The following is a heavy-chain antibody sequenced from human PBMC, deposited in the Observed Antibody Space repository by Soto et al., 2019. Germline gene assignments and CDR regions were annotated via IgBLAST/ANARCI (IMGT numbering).Heavy chain of an antibody. D-gene: IGHD6-19*01. CDR2: INHSGST. CDR3: GRVLTEEVAGGGVLGC. V-gene: IGHV4-34*01. Sequence: QVQRQQWGAGLLKPSETLSLTCAVYGGSFSGYYLSWIRQPPGKGLEWIGEINHSGSTNYHPSLQRRVTKSVGTSKYRFSLQLSCVTAADTAVYYCGRVLTEEVAGGGVLGCWGQGTLVTVSS. CDR1: GGSFSGYY. J-gene: IGHJ4*02.